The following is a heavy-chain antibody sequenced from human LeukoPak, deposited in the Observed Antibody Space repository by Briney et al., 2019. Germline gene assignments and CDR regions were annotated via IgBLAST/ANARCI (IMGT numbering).Heavy chain of an antibody. Sequence: GGSLRLSCAASGFTFSSYSMNWVRQAPGKGLEWVSSISSSSSSYIYYADSVKGRFTISRDNAKNSLYLQMNSLRAEDTAVYFCARKYYYDSSDYPRSERWGQGTLVTVSS. CDR2: ISSSSSSYI. D-gene: IGHD3-22*01. J-gene: IGHJ4*02. V-gene: IGHV3-21*01. CDR1: GFTFSSYS. CDR3: ARKYYYDSSDYPRSER.